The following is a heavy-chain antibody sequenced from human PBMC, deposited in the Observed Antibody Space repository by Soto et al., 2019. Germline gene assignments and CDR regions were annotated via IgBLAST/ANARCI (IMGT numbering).Heavy chain of an antibody. J-gene: IGHJ6*02. CDR3: ARGDRGGSGSPASYYFSGLDV. V-gene: IGHV3-23*01. CDR2: VSANGDIT. CDR1: GFTFSEYA. Sequence: EVKVLESGGDLVQPGGSLRLSCVASGFTFSEYAMTWVRQALGKGLDWVSSVSANGDITYYADSVKGRFTISRDNSNNTLLLQMNSLRAEDTALYYCARGDRGGSGSPASYYFSGLDVWGQGTTVIVSS. D-gene: IGHD3-10*01.